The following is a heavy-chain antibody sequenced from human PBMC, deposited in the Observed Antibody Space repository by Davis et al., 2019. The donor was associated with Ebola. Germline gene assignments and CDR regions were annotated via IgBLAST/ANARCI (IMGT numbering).Heavy chain of an antibody. CDR2: VYFTGST. CDR1: GGYISSYY. Sequence: MPSETLSLTCSLSGGYISSYYWSWIRQPPGKGLEWIGYVYFTGSTNYNPSLKSRVTISVDASKNQFSLKLTSATAADTAVYYCVRGGAPVTTYYYYFYGMDVWGQGTTVTVSS. V-gene: IGHV4-59*01. D-gene: IGHD4-17*01. J-gene: IGHJ6*02. CDR3: VRGGAPVTTYYYYFYGMDV.